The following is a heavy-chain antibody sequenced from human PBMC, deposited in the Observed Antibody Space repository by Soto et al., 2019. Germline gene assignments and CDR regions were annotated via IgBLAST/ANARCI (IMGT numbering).Heavy chain of an antibody. CDR1: GYSFTSYW. CDR3: ARRLIWSGPAGYFDY. J-gene: IGHJ4*02. CDR2: IYPGDSDT. Sequence: PGESLKISCKGSGYSFTSYWIGWVRQMPGKGLEWMGIIYPGDSDTRYSPSFQGQVTISADKSISTAYLQWSSLKASDTAMYYCARRLIWSGPAGYFDYWGQGTLVTVSS. D-gene: IGHD3-3*01. V-gene: IGHV5-51*01.